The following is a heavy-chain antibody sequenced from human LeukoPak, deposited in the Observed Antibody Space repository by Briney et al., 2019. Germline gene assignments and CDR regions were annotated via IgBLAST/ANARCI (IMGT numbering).Heavy chain of an antibody. CDR1: RLTPSEDA. Sequence: GRLRLSPAASRLTPSEDALSTGREAPGHGLKCVSCISASGVRTAYAYSVQGRFTISRDNSNSTMYLQVNSLRAEDTAVYYCAKGSTYFFGSGTSDDAFDIWGQGTMVTVSS. D-gene: IGHD3-10*01. CDR3: AKGSTYFFGSGTSDDAFDI. CDR2: ISASGVRT. V-gene: IGHV3-23*01. J-gene: IGHJ3*02.